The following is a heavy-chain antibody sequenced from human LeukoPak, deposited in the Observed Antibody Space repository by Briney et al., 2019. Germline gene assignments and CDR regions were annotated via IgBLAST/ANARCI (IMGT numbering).Heavy chain of an antibody. CDR1: RITFRSSD. CDR3: ARNLGYYAVDY. CDR2: IQSDGSNS. Sequence: PGGSLRLPCAASRITFRSSDMHWVRQAPGKGLEWVAFIQSDGSNSYYADSVKGRFTISRDNSLNNLYLQMNSLKLEDTAVYFCARNLGYYAVDYWGQGTLVTVSS. D-gene: IGHD1-26*01. V-gene: IGHV3-30*02. J-gene: IGHJ4*02.